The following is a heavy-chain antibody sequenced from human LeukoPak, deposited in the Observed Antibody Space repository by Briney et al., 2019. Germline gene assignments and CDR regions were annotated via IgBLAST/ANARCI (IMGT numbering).Heavy chain of an antibody. J-gene: IGHJ6*02. CDR3: ARRSSGWCDYYYYGMDV. Sequence: GESLKISCKGSGYSFTNYWIGWVRQMPGKGLEWMGIIYPGDSDTRYSPSFQGQVTISADKSISTAYLQWSSLKASDTAMYYCARRSSGWCDYYYYGMDVWGQGTTVTVSS. D-gene: IGHD6-19*01. V-gene: IGHV5-51*01. CDR2: IYPGDSDT. CDR1: GYSFTNYW.